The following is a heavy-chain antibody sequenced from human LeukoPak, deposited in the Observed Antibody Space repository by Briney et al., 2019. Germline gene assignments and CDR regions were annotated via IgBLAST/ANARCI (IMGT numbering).Heavy chain of an antibody. V-gene: IGHV1-18*01. D-gene: IGHD1-26*01. CDR1: GYTFTSYS. CDR2: ISAYNGNT. Sequence: ASVKVSCKASGYTFTSYSINWVRQAPGQGLEWMGWISAYNGNTKYAQQVQGRVTMTTDPSTSTAYMELRSLRSDDTAVYYCARGLGGSGSYFLTFDYWGQGTLVTVSS. CDR3: ARGLGGSGSYFLTFDY. J-gene: IGHJ4*02.